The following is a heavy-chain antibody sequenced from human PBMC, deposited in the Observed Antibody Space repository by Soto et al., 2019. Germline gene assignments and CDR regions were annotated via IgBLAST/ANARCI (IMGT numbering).Heavy chain of an antibody. CDR1: GFTFSDYY. D-gene: IGHD2-21*02. CDR2: ISSSGSTI. V-gene: IGHV3-11*01. J-gene: IGHJ4*02. Sequence: QVQLVESGGGLVKPGGSRRLSCAASGFTFSDYYMRWIRQSPGKGLEWVSYISSSGSTIYYADSVKGRFTISRDNAKNSLYLQMNILRVEETAVYYWARPHPYCGGDCYSDYWGQGTLVTVSS. CDR3: ARPHPYCGGDCYSDY.